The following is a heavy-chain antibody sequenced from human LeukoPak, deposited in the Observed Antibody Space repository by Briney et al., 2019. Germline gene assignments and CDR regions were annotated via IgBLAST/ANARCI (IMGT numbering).Heavy chain of an antibody. J-gene: IGHJ6*02. CDR2: IYSGGDT. V-gene: IGHV3-53*01. CDR1: GFTVSSNY. Sequence: GGSLRLSCAVSGFTVSSNYMSWVRQAPGKGLEWVTVIYSGGDTYYADSVKGRFTISRDNSKNTLYLQMNSLRAEDTAGYYCASGRGRASDYYYGMDVWGQGTTVTVSS. D-gene: IGHD3-10*01. CDR3: ASGRGRASDYYYGMDV.